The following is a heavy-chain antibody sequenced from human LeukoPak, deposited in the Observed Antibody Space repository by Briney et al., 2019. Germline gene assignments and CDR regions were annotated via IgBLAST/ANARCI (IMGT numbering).Heavy chain of an antibody. J-gene: IGHJ3*02. D-gene: IGHD2-2*02. CDR3: TTDPLLLFCSSTSCYMDAFDI. Sequence: GGSLRLSCAASGFTFSNAWMSWVRQAPGKGLEWVGRIKSKTDGGTTDYAAPVKGRFTISRDDSKNTLYLQMNSLKTEDTAVYYCTTDPLLLFCSSTSCYMDAFDIWGQGTMVTVSS. V-gene: IGHV3-15*01. CDR1: GFTFSNAW. CDR2: IKSKTDGGTT.